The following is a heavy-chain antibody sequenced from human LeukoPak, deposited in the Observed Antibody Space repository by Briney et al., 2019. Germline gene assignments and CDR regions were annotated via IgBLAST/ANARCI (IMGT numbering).Heavy chain of an antibody. D-gene: IGHD2-2*01. CDR3: ARGNCSSTSCYVGYYYYGMDA. J-gene: IGHJ6*02. Sequence: ASVKVSCKASGGTFSSYAISWVRQAPGQGLEWMGRIIPILGIANYAQKFQGRVTITADKSTSTAYMELSSLRSEDTAVYYCARGNCSSTSCYVGYYYYGMDAWGQGTTVTVSS. V-gene: IGHV1-69*04. CDR2: IIPILGIA. CDR1: GGTFSSYA.